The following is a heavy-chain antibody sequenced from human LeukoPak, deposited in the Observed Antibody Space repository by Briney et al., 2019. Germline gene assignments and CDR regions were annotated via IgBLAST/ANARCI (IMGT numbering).Heavy chain of an antibody. D-gene: IGHD5-24*01. Sequence: PSETLSLTCIVSGGSMNNFFWTWIRQTPGKRPEWIGYVYYSGSTKYNPSLERRVTISLDTSKNQFSLRLTSVTAADTAVYYCARGSEEVATISEAFDIWGQGTAVTVSS. CDR3: ARGSEEVATISEAFDI. CDR2: VYYSGST. J-gene: IGHJ3*02. V-gene: IGHV4-59*01. CDR1: GGSMNNFF.